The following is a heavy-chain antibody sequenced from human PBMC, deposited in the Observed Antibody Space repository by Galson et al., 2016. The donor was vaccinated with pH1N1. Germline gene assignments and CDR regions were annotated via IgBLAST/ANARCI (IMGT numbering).Heavy chain of an antibody. CDR3: ARRYFDL. CDR1: GFTFSSYG. J-gene: IGHJ2*01. Sequence: CAASGFTFSSYGMHWVRQAPGKGLEWVANIRQDGSEKYYVDSVKGRFTISRDNAKNSLYLQMNSLRAEDTAVYYCARRYFDLWGRGTLVTVSS. V-gene: IGHV3-7*01. CDR2: IRQDGSEK.